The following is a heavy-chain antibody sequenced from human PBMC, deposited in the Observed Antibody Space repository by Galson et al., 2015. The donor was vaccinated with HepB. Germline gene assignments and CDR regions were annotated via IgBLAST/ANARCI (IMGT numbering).Heavy chain of an antibody. Sequence: SVKVSCKASGYTFTSYAMHWVRQASGQRLEWMGWINAGNGNTKYSQKFQGRVTITRDTSASTAYMELSSLRSEDTAVYYCARDAPAYCGGDCYSYQDYWGQGTLVTVSS. CDR1: GYTFTSYA. V-gene: IGHV1-3*01. CDR3: ARDAPAYCGGDCYSYQDY. CDR2: INAGNGNT. J-gene: IGHJ4*02. D-gene: IGHD2-21*01.